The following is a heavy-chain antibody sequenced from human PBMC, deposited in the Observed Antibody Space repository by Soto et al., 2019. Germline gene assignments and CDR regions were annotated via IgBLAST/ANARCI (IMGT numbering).Heavy chain of an antibody. V-gene: IGHV3-73*02. CDR2: IRSKTNNYAT. D-gene: IGHD4-17*01. J-gene: IGHJ4*02. Sequence: EVQLVESGGGLVQPGGSLKLSCAASGFTFSGSAMHWVRQASGKGLEWVGRIRSKTNNYATEYAASVKGRFTISRDDSKNTAYLQMNSLKTEDTAVYYCTRMTSDYWGQGTLGTVSS. CDR3: TRMTSDY. CDR1: GFTFSGSA.